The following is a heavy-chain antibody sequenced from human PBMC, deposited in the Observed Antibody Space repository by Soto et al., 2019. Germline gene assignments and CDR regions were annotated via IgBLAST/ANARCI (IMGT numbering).Heavy chain of an antibody. D-gene: IGHD6-13*01. CDR1: GFTFSSYA. CDR2: ISGSVGST. Sequence: PGGSLRLSCGASGFTFSSYAMSWVRQTPGKGLEWVSVISGSVGSTSYADSVKGRLTISRDNSKNTVFLQMNSLREDDTAVYYCTKVTRWYGGWFDPWGQGTLVTVSS. CDR3: TKVTRWYGGWFDP. J-gene: IGHJ5*02. V-gene: IGHV3-23*01.